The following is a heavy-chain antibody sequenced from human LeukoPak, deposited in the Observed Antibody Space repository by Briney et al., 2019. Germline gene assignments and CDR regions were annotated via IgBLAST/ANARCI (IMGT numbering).Heavy chain of an antibody. CDR3: ASSSSWSGFDY. D-gene: IGHD6-13*01. J-gene: IGHJ4*02. CDR2: INHSGST. CDR1: GGSFSGYY. Sequence: SETLSLTCAVYGGSFSGYYWSWIRQPPGKGLEWIGEINHSGSTNYNPALKSRVTISVDTSKNKSSLKLSSVTAADTAVYYCASSSSWSGFDYWGQGTLVTVSS. V-gene: IGHV4-34*01.